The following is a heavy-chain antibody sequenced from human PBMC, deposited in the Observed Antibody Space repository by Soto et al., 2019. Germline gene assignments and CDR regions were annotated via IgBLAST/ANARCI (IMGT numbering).Heavy chain of an antibody. V-gene: IGHV3-30-3*01. CDR1: GFTFRSYA. Sequence: GGSLRLSCAGSGFTFRSYAMHWVRQAPGKGLEWVAVISYDGSNKYYADSVKGRFTISRDNSKNTLYLKMNSLRAEDTAVYCCARAPCSLTRFDYWGQGTLVTVSS. CDR2: ISYDGSNK. J-gene: IGHJ4*02. CDR3: ARAPCSLTRFDY. D-gene: IGHD2-15*01.